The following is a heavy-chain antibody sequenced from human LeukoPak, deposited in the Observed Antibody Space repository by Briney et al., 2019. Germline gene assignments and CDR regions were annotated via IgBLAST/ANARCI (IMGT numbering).Heavy chain of an antibody. CDR3: ARESPDTV. J-gene: IGHJ4*02. V-gene: IGHV3-23*01. CDR1: GFTFSSYA. Sequence: GGSLRLSCAASGFTFSSYAMSWVRQAPGKGLEWVSAITRGGGTYYAASVKGRFTISRDNSKNTLYLQMDSLRAEDTAVYYCARESPDTVWGQGTLVTVSS. CDR2: ITRGGGT.